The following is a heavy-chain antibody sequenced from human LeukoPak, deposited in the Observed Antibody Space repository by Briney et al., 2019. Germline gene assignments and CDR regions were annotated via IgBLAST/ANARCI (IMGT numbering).Heavy chain of an antibody. CDR3: AKGVPGSGYLIDY. Sequence: GGALRVSFPASGCTFSSYGMHGVRPAPGKGLEGVAVISYDGSNKYYADSVKGRFTISRDKSKNTLYLQMNSLRAEDTAVYYCAKGVPGSGYLIDYWGQGTLVTVSS. CDR2: ISYDGSNK. D-gene: IGHD3-22*01. CDR1: GCTFSSYG. J-gene: IGHJ4*02. V-gene: IGHV3-30*18.